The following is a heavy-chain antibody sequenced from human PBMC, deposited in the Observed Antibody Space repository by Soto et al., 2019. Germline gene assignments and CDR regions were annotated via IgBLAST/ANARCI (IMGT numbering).Heavy chain of an antibody. CDR3: ARGARFGDRRYMDV. Sequence: SETLSLTCTVSGGSISSYYWFWVRQSPGRGLEWIGYVYYSGKTNYNPSLESRVTIPIDTSENQFSLKLNSVTAADTAVYYCARGARFGDRRYMDVWGKGTTVTVSS. D-gene: IGHD3-10*01. CDR1: GGSISSYY. J-gene: IGHJ6*03. CDR2: VYYSGKT. V-gene: IGHV4-59*12.